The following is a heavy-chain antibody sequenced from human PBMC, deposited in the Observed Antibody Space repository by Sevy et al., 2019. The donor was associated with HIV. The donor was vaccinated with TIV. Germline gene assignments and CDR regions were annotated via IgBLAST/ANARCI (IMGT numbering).Heavy chain of an antibody. CDR1: GFTFRDSY. Sequence: GGSLRLSCAASGFTFRDSYMHWVRQVPGKGLEWVCLISWDGDSMKYADAVKGRFTVSRDNTKKSLYLQMNSLRTEDSAVYYCAKDFRGITGLDYWGQGTLVTVSS. CDR3: AKDFRGITGLDY. V-gene: IGHV3-43*01. J-gene: IGHJ4*02. CDR2: ISWDGDSM. D-gene: IGHD3-10*01.